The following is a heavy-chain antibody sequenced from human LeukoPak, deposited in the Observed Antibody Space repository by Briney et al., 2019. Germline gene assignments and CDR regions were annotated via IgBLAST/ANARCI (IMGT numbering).Heavy chain of an antibody. D-gene: IGHD6-19*01. CDR2: INSDGSST. J-gene: IGHJ3*02. CDR1: GFTFSDYY. V-gene: IGHV3-74*01. Sequence: GGSLRLSCAASGFTFSDYYMSWVRQAPGKGLVWVSRINSDGSSTSYADSVKGRFTISRDNAKNTLYLQMNSLRAEDTAVYYCARAIKWLADAFDIWGQGTMVTVSS. CDR3: ARAIKWLADAFDI.